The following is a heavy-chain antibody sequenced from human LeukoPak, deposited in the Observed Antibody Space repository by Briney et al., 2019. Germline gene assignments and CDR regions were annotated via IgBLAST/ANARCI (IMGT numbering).Heavy chain of an antibody. CDR3: AKTYYYGSGSTDYYMDV. Sequence: PGGSLRLSCAASGFTFSSYEMNWVRQAPGKGLEWVSYISSSGSTIYYADSVKGRFTSSRDNAKNSLYLQMNSLRAEDTAVYYCAKTYYYGSGSTDYYMDVWGKGTTVTVSS. D-gene: IGHD3-10*01. CDR2: ISSSGSTI. V-gene: IGHV3-48*03. J-gene: IGHJ6*03. CDR1: GFTFSSYE.